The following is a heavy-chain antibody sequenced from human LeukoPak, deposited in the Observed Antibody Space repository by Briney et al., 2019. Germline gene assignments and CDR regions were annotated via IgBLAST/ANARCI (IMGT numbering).Heavy chain of an antibody. CDR2: IYTNENI. D-gene: IGHD1-1*01. CDR1: GASISSYY. Sequence: SETLSLTCTVSGASISSYYWSWIRQQPARNGLQWIGRIYTNENINYNPSLKSRITMSVDTSKSQLSLNLTSVTAADTAVYYCARAQIDTGNFDYWGQGILVTVSS. J-gene: IGHJ4*02. V-gene: IGHV4-4*07. CDR3: ARAQIDTGNFDY.